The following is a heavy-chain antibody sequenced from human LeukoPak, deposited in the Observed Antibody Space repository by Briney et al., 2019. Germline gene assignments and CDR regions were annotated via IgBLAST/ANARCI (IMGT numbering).Heavy chain of an antibody. D-gene: IGHD2-15*01. CDR3: ARHCCSGPAKRVFDI. J-gene: IGHJ3*02. V-gene: IGHV4-39*01. Sequence: SETLSLTCTVSGGSISSYYWSWIRQPPGKGLEWIGTISYSGNTDYNPSLRSRVTISVDTSNNQFSLRLGSVTAADTAVYHCARHCCSGPAKRVFDIWGQGTMVTVSS. CDR2: ISYSGNT. CDR1: GGSISSYY.